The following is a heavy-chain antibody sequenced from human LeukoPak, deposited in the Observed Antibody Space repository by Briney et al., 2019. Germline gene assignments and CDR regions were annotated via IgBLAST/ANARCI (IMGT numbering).Heavy chain of an antibody. J-gene: IGHJ3*02. D-gene: IGHD4-17*01. V-gene: IGHV1-24*01. CDR2: FDPEDGET. Sequence: ASVKVSCKVSGYTLTELSMHRVRQAPGKGLEWMGGFDPEDGETIYAQKFQGRVTMTEDTSTDTAYMELSSLRSEDTAVYYCATIRSEEIEKPPTTVTNAFDIWGQGTMVTVSS. CDR1: GYTLTELS. CDR3: ATIRSEEIEKPPTTVTNAFDI.